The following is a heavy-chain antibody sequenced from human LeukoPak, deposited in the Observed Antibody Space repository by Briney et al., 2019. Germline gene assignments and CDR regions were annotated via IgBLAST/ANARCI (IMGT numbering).Heavy chain of an antibody. D-gene: IGHD3-9*01. J-gene: IGHJ6*03. CDR3: ARHYDILTGYYSYYYMDA. Sequence: SETLSLTCAVSGYSISSGYYWGWIRQPPGKGLEWIGSIYHSGSTYYNPSLKSRVTISVDTSKNQFSLKLSSVTAADTAVYYCARHYDILTGYYSYYYMDAWGKGTTVTVSS. V-gene: IGHV4-38-2*01. CDR2: IYHSGST. CDR1: GYSISSGYY.